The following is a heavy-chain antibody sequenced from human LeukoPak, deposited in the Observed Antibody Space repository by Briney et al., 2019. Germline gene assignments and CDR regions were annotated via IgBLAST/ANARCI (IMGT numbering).Heavy chain of an antibody. Sequence: EASVKVSCKASGYTFTSYGISWVRQAPGQGLEWMGWISAYNGNTNYAQKLQGRVTMTTDTSTSTAYMELRSLRSDDTAVYYCARLRSMGYYYSMDVWGQGTTVTVSS. J-gene: IGHJ6*02. V-gene: IGHV1-18*01. CDR2: ISAYNGNT. D-gene: IGHD2/OR15-2a*01. CDR3: ARLRSMGYYYSMDV. CDR1: GYTFTSYG.